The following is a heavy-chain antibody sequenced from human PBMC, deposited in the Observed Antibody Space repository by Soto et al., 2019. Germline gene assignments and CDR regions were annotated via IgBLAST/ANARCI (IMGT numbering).Heavy chain of an antibody. J-gene: IGHJ4*02. D-gene: IGHD6-13*01. V-gene: IGHV5-10-1*01. CDR1: GYSSTSYW. Sequence: PGESLKISCKGSGYSSTSYWISWVRQMPGKGLEWMGRIDPSDSYRNYSPSFQGHVTISADKSISTAYLQWSSLKASDTAMYYCARHLPSGIADDYWGQGTLVTVSS. CDR3: ARHLPSGIADDY. CDR2: IDPSDSYR.